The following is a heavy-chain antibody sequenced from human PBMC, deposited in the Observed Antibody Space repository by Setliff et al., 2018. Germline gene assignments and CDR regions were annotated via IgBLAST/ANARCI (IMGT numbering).Heavy chain of an antibody. CDR2: TYYNGTA. D-gene: IGHD1-1*01. J-gene: IGHJ6*03. CDR1: GGSISSGSYY. Sequence: SETLSLTCTVSGGSISSGSYYWSWMRQPPGKRLEWIGSTYYNGTAYYNPSLQSRVAISVDTSKNYFSLDVHSVTAADTAVYYCVRANKKLDYYYYYMDVWGKGTTVTVS. CDR3: VRANKKLDYYYYYMDV. V-gene: IGHV4-39*02.